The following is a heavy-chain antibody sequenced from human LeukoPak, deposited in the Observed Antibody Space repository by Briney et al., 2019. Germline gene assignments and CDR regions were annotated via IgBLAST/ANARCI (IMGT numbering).Heavy chain of an antibody. V-gene: IGHV1-69*04. J-gene: IGHJ6*02. Sequence: SVKVSCKTSGGTFSSSAVTWVRQAPGQGLEWMGRIIPVLNITTYAQKFQGSVTITADTSTSTVYMELSSLRSEETAVYYCARDQGLTAPPPYGLDVWGQGTTVIVSS. CDR2: IIPVLNIT. CDR1: GGTFSSSA. D-gene: IGHD5-18*01. CDR3: ARDQGLTAPPPYGLDV.